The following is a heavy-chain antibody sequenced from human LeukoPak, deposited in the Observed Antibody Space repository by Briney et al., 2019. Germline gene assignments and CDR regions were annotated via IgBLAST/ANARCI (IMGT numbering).Heavy chain of an antibody. V-gene: IGHV3-11*06. Sequence: GGSLRLSCAASGFTFSNYWMTWVRQAPGKGLEWVSYISSSSSYTNYADSVKGRFTISRDNAKNSLYLQMNSLRAGDTAVYYCARVCADIVVVVAAEDNWFDPWGQGTLVTVSS. D-gene: IGHD2-15*01. CDR3: ARVCADIVVVVAAEDNWFDP. CDR1: GFTFSNYW. CDR2: ISSSSSYT. J-gene: IGHJ5*02.